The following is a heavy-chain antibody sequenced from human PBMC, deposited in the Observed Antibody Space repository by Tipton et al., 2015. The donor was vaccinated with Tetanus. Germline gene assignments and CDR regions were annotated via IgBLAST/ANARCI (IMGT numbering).Heavy chain of an antibody. D-gene: IGHD6-13*01. CDR3: ARLAAAGIGGAFDI. J-gene: IGHJ3*02. CDR1: GFTFSSYS. Sequence: AASGFTFSSYSMNWVRQAPGKGLEWVSSISSSSSYIYYADSVKGRFTISRDNAKNSLYLQMNSLRAEDTAVYYCARLAAAGIGGAFDIWGQGTMVTVSS. V-gene: IGHV3-21*01. CDR2: ISSSSSYI.